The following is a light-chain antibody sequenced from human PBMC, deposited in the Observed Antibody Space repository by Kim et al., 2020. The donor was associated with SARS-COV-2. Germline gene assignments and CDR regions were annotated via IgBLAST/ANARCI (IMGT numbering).Light chain of an antibody. V-gene: IGLV3-19*01. Sequence: VALGQTVRITCQGDSLRSYYATRYQQKPGQAPILVIYGKNNRPSGIPDRFPGSSSGNTASLTITGTQAGDEADYYCNSRDSNDNVVFGGGTQLTVL. CDR3: NSRDSNDNVV. J-gene: IGLJ2*01. CDR1: SLRSYY. CDR2: GKN.